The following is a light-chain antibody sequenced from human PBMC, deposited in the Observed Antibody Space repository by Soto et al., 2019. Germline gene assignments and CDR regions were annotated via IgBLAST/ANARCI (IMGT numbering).Light chain of an antibody. V-gene: IGKV4-1*01. J-gene: IGKJ2*01. CDR1: QSLLDTSNNKNY. CDR2: WAS. CDR3: HQYYSALYT. Sequence: DIVMTQSPDSLAVSLGERATVNCKSSQSLLDTSNNKNYVAWYQQKPGQPPKLLIYWASARQSGVPDRFSGSGSGTDFILTISNLQAEDVAVYYCHQYYSALYTFGQGTKLEI.